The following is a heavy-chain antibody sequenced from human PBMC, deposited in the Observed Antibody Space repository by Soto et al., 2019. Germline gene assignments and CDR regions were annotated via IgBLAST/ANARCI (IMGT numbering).Heavy chain of an antibody. D-gene: IGHD5-18*01. CDR1: GYTFTSHA. Sequence: ASVKVSCKASGYTFTSHAMHWVRQAPGQRLEWMGWVNAGNGNTKYSQKFQGRVTITRDTSASTAYMELSSLRSEDTAVYYCARGASYHAFDIWGQGTMVTVSS. CDR2: VNAGNGNT. V-gene: IGHV1-3*01. J-gene: IGHJ3*02. CDR3: ARGASYHAFDI.